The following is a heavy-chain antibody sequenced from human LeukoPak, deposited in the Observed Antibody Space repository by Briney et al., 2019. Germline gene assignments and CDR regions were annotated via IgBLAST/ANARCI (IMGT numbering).Heavy chain of an antibody. CDR2: ISYSGSI. CDR3: ARDSDSGSYGRTSFDY. CDR1: GASISSYY. V-gene: IGHV4-59*12. D-gene: IGHD1-26*01. J-gene: IGHJ4*02. Sequence: SETLSLTCTVPGASISSYYWSWIRQPPGKGLEWIGYISYSGSINYNPSLKSRVTISVDTSKNQISLKLSSVTAADTAVYYCARDSDSGSYGRTSFDYWGQGTLVTVSS.